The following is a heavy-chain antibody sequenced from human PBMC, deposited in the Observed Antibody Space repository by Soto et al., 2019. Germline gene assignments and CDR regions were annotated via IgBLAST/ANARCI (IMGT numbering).Heavy chain of an antibody. CDR2: IYYSGST. CDR1: GGSFSSGGYY. D-gene: IGHD2-8*02. CDR3: ARATSFSGHHGY. J-gene: IGHJ4*02. Sequence: QLQLQESGPGLVKPSQTLSLACTVSGGSFSSGGYYWSWIRQLPGKGLEWIGYIYYSGSTYYNPSLKRGFTISLDTSKNQFSLKLSSVTAADTAVYYCARATSFSGHHGYWGQGTLVTVSS. V-gene: IGHV4-31*03.